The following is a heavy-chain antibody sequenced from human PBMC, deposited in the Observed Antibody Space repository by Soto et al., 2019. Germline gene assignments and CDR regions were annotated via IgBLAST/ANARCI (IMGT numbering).Heavy chain of an antibody. CDR2: ISSNGGST. CDR1: GFTFSSYA. J-gene: IGHJ5*02. D-gene: IGHD3-22*01. CDR3: ARVSKTYYDSSGYST. V-gene: IGHV3-64D*06. Sequence: QSGGSLRLSCSASGFTFSSYAMHWVRQAPGKGLEYVSAISSNGGSTYYADSVKGRFTISRDNSKNTLYLQMSSLRAEDTAVYYCARVSKTYYDSSGYSTWGQGTLVTVSS.